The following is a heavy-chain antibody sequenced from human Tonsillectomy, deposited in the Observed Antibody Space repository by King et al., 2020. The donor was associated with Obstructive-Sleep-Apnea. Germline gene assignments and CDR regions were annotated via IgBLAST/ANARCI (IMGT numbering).Heavy chain of an antibody. Sequence: QLVQSGGGVVQPGGSLRLSCAASGFTFNSYAMHWVRQAPGKGLEWVAVISYDGFNKYHADSVKGRFTISRDNSKNTLHLQMNSLRPEDTAVYFCARDSSSSGWEAHLDQWGQGTLATVSS. V-gene: IGHV3-30*04. CDR1: GFTFNSYA. CDR3: ARDSSSSGWEAHLDQ. D-gene: IGHD6-19*01. CDR2: ISYDGFNK. J-gene: IGHJ4*02.